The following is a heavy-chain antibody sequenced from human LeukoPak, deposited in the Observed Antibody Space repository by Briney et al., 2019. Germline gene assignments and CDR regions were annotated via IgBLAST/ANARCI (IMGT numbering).Heavy chain of an antibody. D-gene: IGHD6-13*01. CDR1: GFTFDDYA. CDR3: AKDGGSWDYFDY. V-gene: IGHV3-9*01. CDR2: ISWNSGSI. Sequence: GRSLRLSCAASGFTFDDYAMHWVRQAPGKGLEWVSGISWNSGSIGYADSVKGRFTISRDNAKNSLYLQMNSLRAEDTALYYCAKDGGSWDYFDYWGQGTLVTVSS. J-gene: IGHJ4*02.